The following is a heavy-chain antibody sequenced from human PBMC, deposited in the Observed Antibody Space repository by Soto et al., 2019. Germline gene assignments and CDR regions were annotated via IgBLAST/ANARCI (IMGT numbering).Heavy chain of an antibody. CDR3: ARVDSDFWSGRSSYYMDV. V-gene: IGHV4-59*01. CDR2: IYYSGST. J-gene: IGHJ6*03. D-gene: IGHD3-3*01. CDR1: GGSISSYY. Sequence: PSETLSLTCTVSGGSISSYYCSWIRQPPGKGLEWIGYIYYSGSTNYNPSLKSRVTISVDTSKNQFSLKLSSVTAADTAVYYCARVDSDFWSGRSSYYMDVWGKGTTVTVSS.